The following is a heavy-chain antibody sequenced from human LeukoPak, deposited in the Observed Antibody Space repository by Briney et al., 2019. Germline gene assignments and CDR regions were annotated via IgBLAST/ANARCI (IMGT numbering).Heavy chain of an antibody. V-gene: IGHV4-39*01. CDR3: ARQPRDGYNPRPYYFDY. Sequence: SETLSLTCTVSGGSISSSSYYWGWVRQPPGKGLEWIGSMYYSGSTYYNPSLKSRVTISVDTYKNQFSLKLSSVTAADTAVYYCARQPRDGYNPRPYYFDYWGQGTLVTVSS. J-gene: IGHJ4*02. CDR2: MYYSGST. CDR1: GGSISSSSYY. D-gene: IGHD5-24*01.